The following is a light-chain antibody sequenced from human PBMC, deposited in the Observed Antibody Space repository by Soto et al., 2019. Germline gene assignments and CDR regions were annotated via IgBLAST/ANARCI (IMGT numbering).Light chain of an antibody. CDR2: HAS. V-gene: IGKV3D-15*01. J-gene: IGKJ1*01. CDR1: QSVSTK. Sequence: IVMTQSPVSLSVSPWERATLSCRASQSVSTKLAWYQQKPGQAPRLLIYHASIRAAGIPARFSGSGSGTEFTLTISSLQSEDFAVYHCQQYNNWPPWTFGQGTKVDIK. CDR3: QQYNNWPPWT.